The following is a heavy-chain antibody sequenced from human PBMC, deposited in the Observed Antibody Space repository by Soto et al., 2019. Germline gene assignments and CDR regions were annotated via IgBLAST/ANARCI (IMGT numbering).Heavy chain of an antibody. CDR2: VIPIFGTA. Sequence: QVQLVQSGAEVKKPGSSVKVSCKAPGGTFSSYAISWVRQAPGQGLEWMGGVIPIFGTAKYAQKFQGRVTITADESTSTVYMELRSLRSERTAVYYCARSQGGSSSLDIYYYDYYGMDVWGQGTTVTVSS. J-gene: IGHJ6*02. V-gene: IGHV1-69*01. CDR1: GGTFSSYA. D-gene: IGHD2-15*01. CDR3: ARSQGGSSSLDIYYYDYYGMDV.